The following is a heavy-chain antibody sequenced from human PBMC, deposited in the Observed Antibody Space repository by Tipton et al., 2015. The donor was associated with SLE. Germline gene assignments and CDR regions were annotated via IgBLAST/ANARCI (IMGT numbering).Heavy chain of an antibody. CDR2: VYDIGTT. J-gene: IGHJ4*02. D-gene: IGHD2-15*01. Sequence: TLFLTCTVSGGSISGYQWSWIRQSPQKGLEWIGYVYDIGTTNYNPSVMSRVIVSMDTSRNQVSLKLLSVTAADTAVYYCARGDMTSRSLDYWGQGALVTVSS. V-gene: IGHV4-59*12. CDR3: ARGDMTSRSLDY. CDR1: GGSISGYQ.